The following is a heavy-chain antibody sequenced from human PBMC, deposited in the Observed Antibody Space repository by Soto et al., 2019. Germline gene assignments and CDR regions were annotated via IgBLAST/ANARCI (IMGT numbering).Heavy chain of an antibody. J-gene: IGHJ4*02. D-gene: IGHD2-15*01. V-gene: IGHV3-7*03. CDR1: VCTFSSYW. CDR3: GRGYARCEY. CDR2: IKEDGSEK. Sequence: PVGSLRLSCVSSVCTFSSYWMSCVRHAPGKWPEWVANIKEDGSEKYYVDSVKGRFTISRDNVKNSLYLQMNSLRAEDTAVYYCGRGYARCEYLGQGTLVNVSS.